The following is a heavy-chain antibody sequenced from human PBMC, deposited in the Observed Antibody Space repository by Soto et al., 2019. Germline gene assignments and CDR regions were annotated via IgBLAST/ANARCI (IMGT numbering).Heavy chain of an antibody. D-gene: IGHD2-21*01. CDR1: GGSISSSSYY. V-gene: IGHV4-39*01. CDR3: AGRFPPYYFDY. CDR2: IYYSGST. J-gene: IGHJ4*02. Sequence: SETLSLTCTVSGGSISSSSYYWGWIRQPPGKGLEWIGSIYYSGSTYYNPSLKSRVTISVDTSKNQFSLKLSSVTAADTAVYYCAGRFPPYYFDYWGQGTLVTVSS.